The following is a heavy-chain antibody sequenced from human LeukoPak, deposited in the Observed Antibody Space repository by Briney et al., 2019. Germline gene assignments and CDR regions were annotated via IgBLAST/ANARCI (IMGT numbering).Heavy chain of an antibody. CDR2: INPKSGAT. V-gene: IGHV1-2*02. D-gene: IGHD2/OR15-2a*01. Sequence: ASVKVSCKASGYIFTDYYIHWVRQAPGQGLEWMAWINPKSGATKYVQKFQGRVTMTRDTSITTMYMELRGLTSDDTAIYYCARDQGSNSGFGDRGQGTLVTVSS. CDR3: ARDQGSNSGFGD. CDR1: GYIFTDYY. J-gene: IGHJ4*02.